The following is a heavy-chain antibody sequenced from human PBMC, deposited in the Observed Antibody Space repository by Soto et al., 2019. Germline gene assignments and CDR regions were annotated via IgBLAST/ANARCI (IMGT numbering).Heavy chain of an antibody. CDR1: GYNFFDYG. V-gene: IGHV1-18*01. J-gene: IGHJ1*01. Sequence: QIRLVQSGAEVKKPGASVKVSCKASGYNFFDYGVSWVRQAPGQGLGWMGWVSPRSGNTDYARKVQGRVTMTTDIYTSPAYMELSVLISDDTGVYYCARGRTVSSIGPLLVWGQGTLVSVSS. CDR2: VSPRSGNT. D-gene: IGHD1-1*01. CDR3: ARGRTVSSIGPLLV.